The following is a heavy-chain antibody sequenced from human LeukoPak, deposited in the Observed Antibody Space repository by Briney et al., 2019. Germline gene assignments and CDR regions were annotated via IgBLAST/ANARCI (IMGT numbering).Heavy chain of an antibody. D-gene: IGHD4-17*01. Sequence: RRSLRLSCAASGFTFSSYGMSWVRQAPGKGQEWVSAISGSGGSTYYADSVKGRFTISRDNSKNTLYLQMNSLRAEDTAVYYCAKERLDYGDYVAYFQHWGQGTLVTVSS. V-gene: IGHV3-23*01. J-gene: IGHJ1*01. CDR2: ISGSGGST. CDR1: GFTFSSYG. CDR3: AKERLDYGDYVAYFQH.